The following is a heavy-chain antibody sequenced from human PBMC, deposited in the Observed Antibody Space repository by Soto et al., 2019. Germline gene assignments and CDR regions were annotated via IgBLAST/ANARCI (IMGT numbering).Heavy chain of an antibody. D-gene: IGHD2-21*02. CDR3: ARQRTSVVTPAYFDV. CDR2: IYFSGST. Sequence: SETLSLTCTVTGDSISSRSYYWGWIRQPPGKGLEWIGSIYFSGSTYNNPSLRSRVSMSIDTSKDQFSLKLKSVTAADTALYFCARQRTSVVTPAYFDVWGPGSQVTVSS. V-gene: IGHV4-39*01. J-gene: IGHJ4*02. CDR1: GDSISSRSYY.